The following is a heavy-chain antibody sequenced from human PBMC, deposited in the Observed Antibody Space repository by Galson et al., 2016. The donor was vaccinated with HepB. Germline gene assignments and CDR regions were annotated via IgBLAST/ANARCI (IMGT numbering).Heavy chain of an antibody. V-gene: IGHV3-53*01. CDR1: GFTFGSYA. Sequence: SLRLSCAASGFTFGSYAMHWVRQAPGKGLEWVSVIYSGGGTYYADSVKGRFTISRDNSKNTLYLQMNSLRAEDTAVYYCARDLPLLGWGQGTLVTVSS. J-gene: IGHJ4*02. D-gene: IGHD2-15*01. CDR2: IYSGGGT. CDR3: ARDLPLLG.